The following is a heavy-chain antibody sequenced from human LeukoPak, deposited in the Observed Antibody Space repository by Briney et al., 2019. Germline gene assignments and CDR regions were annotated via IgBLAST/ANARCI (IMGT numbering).Heavy chain of an antibody. J-gene: IGHJ5*02. CDR1: RGSINSDNYY. V-gene: IGHV4-61*02. Sequence: PSETLSLTCTVSRGSINSDNYYWSWIRQPAGKGLEWIGRIGSTNYNPSLKSRVTISVDTSKNQFSLKLSSVTAADTAVYYCARDSSSWYSSGWYWFDPWGQGTLVTVSS. D-gene: IGHD6-19*01. CDR3: ARDSSSWYSSGWYWFDP. CDR2: IGST.